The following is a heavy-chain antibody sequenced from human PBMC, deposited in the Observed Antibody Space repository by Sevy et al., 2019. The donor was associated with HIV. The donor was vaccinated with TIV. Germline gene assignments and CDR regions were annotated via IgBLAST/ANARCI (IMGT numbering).Heavy chain of an antibody. CDR3: SREGPGRCSSGWYRYDY. Sequence: GGSLRLSCTASGFTFGDYAMSWVRQAPGKGLEWVGFIRSKAYGGTTEYAASVKDRFTFSTEDSTSIAYLQMNSRKTEETAVYYCSREGPGRCSSGWYRYDYWGQGTLVTVSS. D-gene: IGHD6-19*01. V-gene: IGHV3-49*04. CDR1: GFTFGDYA. J-gene: IGHJ4*02. CDR2: IRSKAYGGTT.